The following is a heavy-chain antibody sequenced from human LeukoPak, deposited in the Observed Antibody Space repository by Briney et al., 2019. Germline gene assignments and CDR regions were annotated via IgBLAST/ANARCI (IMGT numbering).Heavy chain of an antibody. CDR2: ISGSGGGT. D-gene: IGHD3-22*01. CDR1: GITLSNYA. V-gene: IGHV3-23*01. CDR3: AKRGVVIRVILVGFHKEAYYFDS. J-gene: IGHJ4*02. Sequence: GGSLRLSCAVSGITLSNYAMSWVRQAPGKGLEWIAGISGSGGGTHYADSVTGRFTISRDNPKNTLYLQMNNMRAGDTAVYFCAKRGVVIRVILVGFHKEAYYFDSWGQGALVTVSS.